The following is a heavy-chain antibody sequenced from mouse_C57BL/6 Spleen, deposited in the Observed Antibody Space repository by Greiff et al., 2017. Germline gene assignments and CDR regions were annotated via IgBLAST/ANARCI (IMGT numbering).Heavy chain of an antibody. V-gene: IGHV1-82*01. CDR1: GYAFSSSW. D-gene: IGHD2-5*01. J-gene: IGHJ3*01. Sequence: VQLQQSGPELVKPGASVKISCKASGYAFSSSWMNWVKQRPGKGLEWIGRIYPGDGDTNYNGKFKGKATLTADKSSSTAYMQLSSLTSEDSAVYFCARSRDSNYVAYWGQGTLVTVSA. CDR2: IYPGDGDT. CDR3: ARSRDSNYVAY.